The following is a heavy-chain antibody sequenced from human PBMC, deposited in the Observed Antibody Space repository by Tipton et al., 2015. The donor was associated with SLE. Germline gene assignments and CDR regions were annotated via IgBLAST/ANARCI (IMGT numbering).Heavy chain of an antibody. Sequence: SLRLSCAASGFTVSSSYMSWVRQAPGKGLEWVSIIYSGGSTYYADSVKGRFTISRNNSKNTVYLQMNSLRAEDTAVYYCARGVTTQSFDYWGQGPLVTVSS. CDR1: GFTVSSSY. V-gene: IGHV3-53*04. D-gene: IGHD4-17*01. CDR2: IYSGGST. CDR3: ARGVTTQSFDY. J-gene: IGHJ4*02.